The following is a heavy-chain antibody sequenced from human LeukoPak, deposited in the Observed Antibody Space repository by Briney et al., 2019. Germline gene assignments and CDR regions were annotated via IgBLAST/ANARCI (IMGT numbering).Heavy chain of an antibody. D-gene: IGHD2-15*01. Sequence: PSGTLSLTCAVYGGSFSGYYWSWIRQPPGKGLEWIGEINHSGSSNYNPSLKSRVTISVDTSKNQFSLKLSSVTAADTAVYYCGVCSGGSCYFDYWGQGTLVTVSS. CDR3: GVCSGGSCYFDY. CDR2: INHSGSS. J-gene: IGHJ4*02. V-gene: IGHV4-34*01. CDR1: GGSFSGYY.